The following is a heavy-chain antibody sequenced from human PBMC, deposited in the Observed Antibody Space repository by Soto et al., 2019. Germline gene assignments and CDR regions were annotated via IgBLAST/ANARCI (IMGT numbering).Heavy chain of an antibody. Sequence: EEHLLESGGGLVQPGGSLRLSCAASGFTFSDFAMSWVRQAPGKGLEWVSGLGGSNSETQYTASVEGRFTVSRDNSKRTLFLQMNSLRVEDTAVYYCAKDRVDHNSVWDPFEIWGQGTVVTVSS. D-gene: IGHD2-15*01. CDR3: AKDRVDHNSVWDPFEI. CDR2: LGGSNSET. J-gene: IGHJ3*02. V-gene: IGHV3-23*01. CDR1: GFTFSDFA.